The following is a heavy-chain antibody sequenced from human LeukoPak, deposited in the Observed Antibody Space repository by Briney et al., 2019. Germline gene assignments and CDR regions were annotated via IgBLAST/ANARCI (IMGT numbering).Heavy chain of an antibody. CDR1: GFTFSSYS. V-gene: IGHV3-21*01. Sequence: GGSLRLSCAASGFTFSSYSMNWVRQAPGKGLEWVSSISSSSYIYYADSVKGRFTISRDNAKNSLYLQMNSLRAEDTAVYYCARAGTIFGLAFDIWGQGTMVTVSS. CDR3: ARAGTIFGLAFDI. J-gene: IGHJ3*02. CDR2: ISSSSYI. D-gene: IGHD3-3*01.